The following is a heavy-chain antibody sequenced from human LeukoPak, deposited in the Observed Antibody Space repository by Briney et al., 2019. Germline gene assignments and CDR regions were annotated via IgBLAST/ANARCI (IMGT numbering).Heavy chain of an antibody. V-gene: IGHV4-59*01. Sequence: SETLSLTCTVSGGSISSYYWSWIRQPPGKGLEWIGYIYYGGSINYNPSLKSRVTISVDTSKNQFSLKLSSVTASDTAVYYCATEEGSFDYWGQGTLVTVSS. CDR1: GGSISSYY. CDR2: IYYGGSI. CDR3: ATEEGSFDY. D-gene: IGHD1-26*01. J-gene: IGHJ4*02.